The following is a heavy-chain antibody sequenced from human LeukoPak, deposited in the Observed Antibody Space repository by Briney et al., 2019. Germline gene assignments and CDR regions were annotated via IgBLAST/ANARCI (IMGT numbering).Heavy chain of an antibody. Sequence: ASVTVSCKASGYTFTGYYMHWVRQAPGQGLEWMGWINPNSGGTNYAQKFQGRVTMTRDTSISTAYMELSRLRSDDTAVYYCARVGAAAGSFDYWGQGTLVTVSS. CDR3: ARVGAAAGSFDY. CDR2: INPNSGGT. D-gene: IGHD6-13*01. V-gene: IGHV1-2*02. J-gene: IGHJ4*02. CDR1: GYTFTGYY.